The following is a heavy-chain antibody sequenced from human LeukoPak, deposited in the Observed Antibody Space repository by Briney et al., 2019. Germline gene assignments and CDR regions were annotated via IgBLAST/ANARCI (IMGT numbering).Heavy chain of an antibody. J-gene: IGHJ6*04. CDR2: ISWNSGSI. V-gene: IGHV3-9*01. D-gene: IGHD4-17*01. CDR1: GFTFDDYA. CDR3: AKADYGDYPRYCYGMDV. Sequence: GRSLRLSCAASGFTFDDYAMHWVRQAPGKGLEWVSGISWNSGSIGYADSVKGRFTISRDNAKNSLYLQMNSLRAEDTALYYCAKADYGDYPRYCYGMDVWGKGTTVTVSS.